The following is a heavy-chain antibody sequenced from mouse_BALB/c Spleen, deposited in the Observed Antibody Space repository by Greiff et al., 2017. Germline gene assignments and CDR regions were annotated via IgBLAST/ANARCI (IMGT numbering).Heavy chain of an antibody. J-gene: IGHJ2*01. Sequence: EVNLVESGGGLVQPGGSLRLSCATSGFTFTDYYMSWVRQPPGKALEWLGFIRNKANGYTTEYSASVKGRFTISRDNSQSILYLQMNTLRAEDSATYYCARDQRYYFDYWGQGTTLTVSS. CDR3: ARDQRYYFDY. V-gene: IGHV7-3*02. CDR1: GFTFTDYY. CDR2: IRNKANGYTT.